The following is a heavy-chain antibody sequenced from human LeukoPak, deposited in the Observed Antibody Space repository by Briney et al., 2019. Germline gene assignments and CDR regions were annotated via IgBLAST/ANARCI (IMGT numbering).Heavy chain of an antibody. CDR3: ARFSRRPESLGARYLDY. Sequence: ASVKVSCKASGYTFTSYGISWVRQAPGQGLEWMGWISAYNGNTNYAQKLQGRVTMTTDTSTSTAYMELRSLRSDDTAVYYCARFSRRPESLGARYLDYWGQGTLVTVSS. V-gene: IGHV1-18*01. CDR2: ISAYNGNT. CDR1: GYTFTSYG. D-gene: IGHD3-16*01. J-gene: IGHJ4*02.